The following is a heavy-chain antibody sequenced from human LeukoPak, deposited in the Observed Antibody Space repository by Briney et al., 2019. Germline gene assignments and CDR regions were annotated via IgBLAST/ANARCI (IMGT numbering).Heavy chain of an antibody. CDR1: GFTFNSYA. CDR3: AKTTAGNSSGRNPGWPVDY. CDR2: VSGSGGIT. Sequence: GGSLRLSCAASGFTFNSYAMTWVRQAPGKGLEWVSHVSGSGGITYYADSVKGRFTIFRDNSKNTLYLQMNSLGAEDTAVYYCAKTTAGNSSGRNPGWPVDYWGQGTLVTVSS. J-gene: IGHJ4*02. V-gene: IGHV3-23*01. D-gene: IGHD6-19*01.